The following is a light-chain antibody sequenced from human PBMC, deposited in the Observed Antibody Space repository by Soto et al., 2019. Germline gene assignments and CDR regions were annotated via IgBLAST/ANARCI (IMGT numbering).Light chain of an antibody. J-gene: IGLJ1*01. CDR3: HVWDSSSDHYV. CDR2: DDS. V-gene: IGLV3-21*02. Sequence: SYELTQPPSVSVAPGQTASITCGGNNIGGKSVHWYQQKPGQAPVLVVYDDSDRPSGIPDRFSGSNSGDTATLTIRRVEAGDEADYYCHVWDSSSDHYVFGTGTKLTVL. CDR1: NIGGKS.